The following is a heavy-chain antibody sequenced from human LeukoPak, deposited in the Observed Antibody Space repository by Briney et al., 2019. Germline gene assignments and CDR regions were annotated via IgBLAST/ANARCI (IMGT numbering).Heavy chain of an antibody. CDR1: GYTFTGYY. Sequence: ASVKVSCKASGYTFTGYYIHWVRQAPGQGLEWMGWLNPNSGGTNYAQKFQGRVTLTRDTSISTTYMELSSLRSEDTAVYYCARARSREYYDSSGYLDYGMDVWGQGTTVTVSS. CDR3: ARARSREYYDSSGYLDYGMDV. D-gene: IGHD3-22*01. J-gene: IGHJ6*02. V-gene: IGHV1-2*02. CDR2: LNPNSGGT.